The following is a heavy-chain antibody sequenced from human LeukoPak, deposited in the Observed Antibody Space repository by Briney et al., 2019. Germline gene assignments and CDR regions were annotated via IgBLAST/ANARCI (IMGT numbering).Heavy chain of an antibody. D-gene: IGHD3-10*01. V-gene: IGHV4-34*01. CDR2: INHSGST. Sequence: PSETLSLTCAVYGGSFSGYYWSWIRQPPGKGLEWIGEINHSGSTNYNPSLKSRVTISVDTSKNQFSLKLSSVTAADTAVYYCARVDSYYGSGPRYWGQGTLVTVSS. J-gene: IGHJ4*02. CDR3: ARVDSYYGSGPRY. CDR1: GGSFSGYY.